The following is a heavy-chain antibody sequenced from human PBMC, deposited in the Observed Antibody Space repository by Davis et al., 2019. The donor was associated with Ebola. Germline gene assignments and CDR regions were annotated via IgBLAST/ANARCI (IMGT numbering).Heavy chain of an antibody. V-gene: IGHV3-74*01. Sequence: HTGGSLRLSCAASGLTFSTSWMHWVRQAPGKGLVWVSRISTDGSVTNYADSVKGRFTISRDNAKNTLYLQMNSLRDEDTAVYYCAREVAVAGTECDYWGQGTLVTVSS. CDR3: AREVAVAGTECDY. D-gene: IGHD6-19*01. CDR2: ISTDGSVT. CDR1: GLTFSTSW. J-gene: IGHJ4*02.